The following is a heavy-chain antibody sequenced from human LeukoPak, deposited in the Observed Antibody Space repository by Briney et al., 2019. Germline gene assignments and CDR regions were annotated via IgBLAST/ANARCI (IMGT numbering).Heavy chain of an antibody. D-gene: IGHD6-13*01. Sequence: SETLSLTCAVYGGSFSGYYWSWIRQPPGKGLEWIGEINHSGSTNYNPSLKSRVTISVDTSKNQFSLKLSSVTAADTAVYYCARENPVLIAAAGTHYYYYYMDVWGKGTTVTVSS. CDR3: ARENPVLIAAAGTHYYYYYMDV. CDR1: GGSFSGYY. CDR2: INHSGST. V-gene: IGHV4-34*01. J-gene: IGHJ6*03.